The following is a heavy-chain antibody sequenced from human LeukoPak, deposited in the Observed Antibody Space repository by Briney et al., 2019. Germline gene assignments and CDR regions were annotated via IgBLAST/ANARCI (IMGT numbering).Heavy chain of an antibody. D-gene: IGHD3-10*01. J-gene: IGHJ6*03. CDR2: IYSGAST. CDR3: ASGSGSYPTPYLYMDV. CDR1: GFTVCSYY. Sequence: PGGSLRLSCAASGFTVCSYYMSWIRQAPGKGLEWVSVIYSGASTYYADSVKGRFTISRDNSKNTLYLQMNSLRAEDTAVYYCASGSGSYPTPYLYMDVWRKGTTVTVSS. V-gene: IGHV3-53*01.